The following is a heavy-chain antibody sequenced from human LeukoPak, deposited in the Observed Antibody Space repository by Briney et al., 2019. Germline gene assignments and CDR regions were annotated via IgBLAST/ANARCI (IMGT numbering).Heavy chain of an antibody. Sequence: GGSLRLSCAASGFTFDDYAMHWVRQAPGKGLEWVSGISWNSGSIGYADSVKGRFTISRDNAKNSLYLQMNSLRAEDMALYYCAKGLSSGWLDWFDPWGQGTPVTVSS. D-gene: IGHD6-19*01. CDR3: AKGLSSGWLDWFDP. CDR2: ISWNSGSI. V-gene: IGHV3-9*03. J-gene: IGHJ5*02. CDR1: GFTFDDYA.